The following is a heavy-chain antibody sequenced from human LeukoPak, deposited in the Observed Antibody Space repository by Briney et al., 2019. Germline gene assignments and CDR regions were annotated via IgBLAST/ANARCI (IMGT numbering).Heavy chain of an antibody. Sequence: SETLSLTCTVSGGSISSSSYYWGWIRQPPGKGLEWIGSIYYSGSTFYNPSLKSGVTISLDTSKNQFSLKVRSVTAADTAVYYCASAGYSGYAFDYWGQGNLLTVSP. CDR3: ASAGYSGYAFDY. D-gene: IGHD5-12*01. V-gene: IGHV4-39*07. J-gene: IGHJ4*02. CDR2: IYYSGST. CDR1: GGSISSSSYY.